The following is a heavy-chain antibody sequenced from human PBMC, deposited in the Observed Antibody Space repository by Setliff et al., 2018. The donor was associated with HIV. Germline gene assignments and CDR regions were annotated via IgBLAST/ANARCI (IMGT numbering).Heavy chain of an antibody. CDR3: ARTVPHSAAQDAFDI. Sequence: SETLSLTCAVSGYSISTNEWWGWIRQPPGKGLAWIGYISNSGKIYYDPSLNSRVTLSADTSKNQLSLKLTSVTAEDTGVYCCARTVPHSAAQDAFDIWGQGTVVTVSS. CDR1: GYSISTNEW. V-gene: IGHV4-28*05. CDR2: ISNSGKI. D-gene: IGHD4-4*01. J-gene: IGHJ3*02.